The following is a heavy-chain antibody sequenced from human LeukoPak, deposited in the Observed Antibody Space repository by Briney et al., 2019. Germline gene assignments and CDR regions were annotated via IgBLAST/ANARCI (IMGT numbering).Heavy chain of an antibody. V-gene: IGHV3-11*01. CDR1: GFSIGDYY. D-gene: IGHD3-9*01. Sequence: GGSRRLSCAASGFSIGDYYMSWVRQAPGKGLEWISYISSGAGGTMKYADSVKGRFTISRDNAQNSLFLQMNSLRAEDTAVYFCARARAAYFALFQHWGQGSLVIVSS. J-gene: IGHJ1*01. CDR3: ARARAAYFALFQH. CDR2: ISSGAGGTM.